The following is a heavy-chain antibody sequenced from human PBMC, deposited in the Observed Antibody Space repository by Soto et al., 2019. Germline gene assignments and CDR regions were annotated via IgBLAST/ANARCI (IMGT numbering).Heavy chain of an antibody. CDR2: IWYDGSNK. Sequence: QVQLVESGGGVVQPGRSLRLSCAASGFTFSSYGMHWVRQAPGKGLEGVAVIWYDGSNKYYADSVKGRFTISRDNSKNTLYLQMNSLRAEDTAVYYCARDQRRGMDFWGQGTTFTVSS. V-gene: IGHV3-33*01. J-gene: IGHJ6*02. CDR1: GFTFSSYG. CDR3: ARDQRRGMDF.